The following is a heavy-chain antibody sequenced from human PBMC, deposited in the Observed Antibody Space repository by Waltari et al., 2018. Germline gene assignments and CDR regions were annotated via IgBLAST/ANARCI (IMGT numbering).Heavy chain of an antibody. V-gene: IGHV4-31*03. J-gene: IGHJ4*02. D-gene: IGHD5-12*01. CDR2: IYHSGST. Sequence: QVQLQESGPGLVKPSQTLSLTCTVSGGSISSGGYYWSWIRQHPGKGLEWIGYIYHSGSTYYNPYLKSRVTISVDRSKNQFSLKLSSVTAADTAVYYCARERSGYSVHWGQGTLVTVSS. CDR1: GGSISSGGYY. CDR3: ARERSGYSVH.